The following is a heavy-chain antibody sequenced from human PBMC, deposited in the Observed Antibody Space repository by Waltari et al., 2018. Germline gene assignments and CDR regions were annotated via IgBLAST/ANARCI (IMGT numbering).Heavy chain of an antibody. V-gene: IGHV3-21*06. Sequence: EVQLVESGGGMVQPGGSLRLYCVASGFMFSSYSMNWIRRAPGKVLEWVSSVSGDNSYTYYSGSVKGGFTTSRDNAKNSLFLQMNGLRDEDTAIYYCAKERLGGDRQFDYWGQGTLVSVSS. D-gene: IGHD2-21*02. CDR2: VSGDNSYT. CDR1: GFMFSSYS. CDR3: AKERLGGDRQFDY. J-gene: IGHJ4*02.